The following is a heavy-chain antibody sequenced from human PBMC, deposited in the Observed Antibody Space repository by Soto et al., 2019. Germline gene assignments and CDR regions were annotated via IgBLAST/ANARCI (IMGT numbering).Heavy chain of an antibody. V-gene: IGHV3-33*01. D-gene: IGHD2-15*01. CDR1: GFTLSSYG. J-gene: IGHJ4*02. CDR3: ARGSAGSESVVVVPAIDFYSFDT. CDR2: IWYDGDKK. Sequence: QVQLVESGGGVVQPGRSLRLSCAASGFTLSSYGMHWVRQAPGKGLEWVAGIWYDGDKKYYADSVKVRFTISRDESKNTVYLHMSSLRGEDTGVYYCARGSAGSESVVVVPAIDFYSFDTWGQGTLVSVSS.